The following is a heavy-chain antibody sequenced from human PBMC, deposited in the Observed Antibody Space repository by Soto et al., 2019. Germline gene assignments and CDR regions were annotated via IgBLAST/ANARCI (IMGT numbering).Heavy chain of an antibody. CDR2: ISYDGSNK. CDR3: AKGDHFCSGNRKHYYYGMDV. CDR1: GFTFSSYG. Sequence: QVQLVESGGGVVQPGRSLRLSCAASGFTFSSYGMHWVRQAPGKGLEWVAVISYDGSNKYYADSVKGRFTISRDNSKNTLYLQMNSLRAEDTAVYYCAKGDHFCSGNRKHYYYGMDVWGQGTTVTVSS. J-gene: IGHJ6*02. V-gene: IGHV3-30*18. D-gene: IGHD3-3*02.